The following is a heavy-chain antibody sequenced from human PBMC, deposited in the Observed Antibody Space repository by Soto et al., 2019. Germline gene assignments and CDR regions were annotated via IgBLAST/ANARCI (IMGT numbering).Heavy chain of an antibody. CDR1: GLTFSSYG. CDR3: ARVDRSLDY. CDR2: IWYDGDNK. Sequence: QMQLVESGGGVVQPGRSLRLSCAASGLTFSSYGMHWVRQAPGKGLEWVAAIWYDGDNKYYADFVKGRFTISRDNSKNTLYLHVNSLRVEDTAGYYCARVDRSLDYWGQGTLVTVSS. J-gene: IGHJ4*02. V-gene: IGHV3-33*01.